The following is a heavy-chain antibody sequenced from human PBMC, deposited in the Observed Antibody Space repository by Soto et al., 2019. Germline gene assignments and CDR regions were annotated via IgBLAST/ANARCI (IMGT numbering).Heavy chain of an antibody. V-gene: IGHV1-2*04. CDR3: ARAYCSGGSCYSAYYYYGMDV. Sequence: QVQLVQSGAEVKKPGASVKVSCKASGYTFTGYYMHWVRQAPGQGLEWMGWINPNSGGTNYVQKFQGWVTTTRDTSISTAYMELSRLRSDDTAVYYCARAYCSGGSCYSAYYYYGMDVWGQGTTVTVSS. CDR1: GYTFTGYY. J-gene: IGHJ6*02. CDR2: INPNSGGT. D-gene: IGHD2-15*01.